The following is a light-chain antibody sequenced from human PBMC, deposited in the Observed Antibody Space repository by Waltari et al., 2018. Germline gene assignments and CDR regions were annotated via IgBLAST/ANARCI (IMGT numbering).Light chain of an antibody. CDR3: QQYSITPFT. CDR1: QSISSY. V-gene: IGKV1-39*01. J-gene: IGKJ3*01. CDR2: AAS. Sequence: DIQMTQSPSSLSASVGDRVTITCRASQSISSYLNWYQQKPGKAPKLLIYAASSLQSGVPDRFSGSGSGTDFTLTISSLQAEDVAVYYCQQYSITPFTFGPGTKVDIK.